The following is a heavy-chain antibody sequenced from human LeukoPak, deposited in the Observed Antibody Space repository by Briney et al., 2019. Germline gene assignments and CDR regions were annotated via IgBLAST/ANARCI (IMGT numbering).Heavy chain of an antibody. J-gene: IGHJ3*02. CDR2: ISSSSSFR. Sequence: GGSLRLSCAASGFTFSSYAMNWVRQAPGKGLEWVSSISSSSSFRYYADSVKGRLTISRDNAKNSLYLQMNSLRAEDTAVYYCARVSGENDDAFDIWGQGTMVTVSS. CDR3: ARVSGENDDAFDI. V-gene: IGHV3-21*01. D-gene: IGHD3-10*01. CDR1: GFTFSSYA.